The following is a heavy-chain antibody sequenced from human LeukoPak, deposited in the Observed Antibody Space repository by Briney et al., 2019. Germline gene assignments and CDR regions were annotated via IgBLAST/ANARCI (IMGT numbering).Heavy chain of an antibody. CDR2: ISWDGGST. V-gene: IGHV3-43D*03. Sequence: GGSLRLXCAAAGFAFHNYAMHWVRQAPGKGLEWVSLISWDGGSTYYADSVKGRFTISRDNSKNSLYLQMNSLRAEDTALYYCAKEGVPAATHYYYYYMDVWGKGSTVTVSS. CDR3: AKEGVPAATHYYYYYMDV. D-gene: IGHD2-2*01. CDR1: GFAFHNYA. J-gene: IGHJ6*03.